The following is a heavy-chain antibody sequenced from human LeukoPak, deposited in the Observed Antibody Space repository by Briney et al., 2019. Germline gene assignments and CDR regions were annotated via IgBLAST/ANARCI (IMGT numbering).Heavy chain of an antibody. CDR2: IRYDGSNK. J-gene: IGHJ6*03. Sequence: GGSLRLSCAASGFTFRIYGMHCVRRAPGKGLEGVAFIRYDGSNKYYADSVKRRFTIYRANSKNTLYLQINSLRAEDTAVYYCAKDGGGYYPSYYYSMDVWGKGTTVTISS. CDR3: AKDGGGYYPSYYYSMDV. CDR1: GFTFRIYG. D-gene: IGHD3-22*01. V-gene: IGHV3-30*02.